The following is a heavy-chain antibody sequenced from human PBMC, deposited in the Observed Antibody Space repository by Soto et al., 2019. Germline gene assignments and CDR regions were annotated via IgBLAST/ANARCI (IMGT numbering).Heavy chain of an antibody. J-gene: IGHJ4*01. CDR2: ISGSGGSP. D-gene: IGHD2-15*01. CDR3: TKARCSGDTCYLPDY. V-gene: IGHV3-23*01. CDR1: GFTFSSYT. Sequence: EVHVLESGGGLVQPGGSLRLSCAASGFTFSSYTMAWVRQAPGKGLEWVSSISGSGGSPYYADSVQGRFTISRDNYKNTVSLQMNSLRAEDTATYYCTKARCSGDTCYLPDYWGHGTLVILSS.